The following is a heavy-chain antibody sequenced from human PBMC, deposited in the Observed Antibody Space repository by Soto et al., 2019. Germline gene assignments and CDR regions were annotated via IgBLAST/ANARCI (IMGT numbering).Heavy chain of an antibody. CDR2: ISGYNGNT. Sequence: QVQLVQSGAEVKKPGASVKVSCKASGYTFTSYGICWVRQAPGQGLEWMGWISGYNGNTNFAQNLQGRVTMTTDPSPSPVSMALRSLRSDDTAVYYCARRCSSTRCLDLWGRGTLVIVSS. V-gene: IGHV1-18*01. D-gene: IGHD2-2*01. CDR3: ARRCSSTRCLDL. CDR1: GYTFTSYG. J-gene: IGHJ2*01.